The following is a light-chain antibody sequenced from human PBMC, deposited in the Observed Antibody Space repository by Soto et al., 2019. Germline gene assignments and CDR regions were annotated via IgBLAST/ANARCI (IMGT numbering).Light chain of an antibody. J-gene: IGKJ1*01. CDR2: GAS. Sequence: IVMTQSPATLSVSPGERASLSCRASQSVSGNLAWYQQKPGQAPRLLMYGASTRATGISARFSGSGSGTEFTLTISSLQSEDFAVYYCQQYNNWPPTFGQGTKVEIK. V-gene: IGKV3D-15*01. CDR1: QSVSGN. CDR3: QQYNNWPPT.